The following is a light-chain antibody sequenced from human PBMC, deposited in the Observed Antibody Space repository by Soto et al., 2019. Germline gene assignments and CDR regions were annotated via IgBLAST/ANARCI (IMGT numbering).Light chain of an antibody. V-gene: IGKV1-5*03. CDR1: QSISSW. Sequence: DIQMTQSPSTLSASVGDRVTITCRASQSISSWLAWYQQKPGKAPKLLIYKASSLEGGIPSRFSGSGSETEFTLTISSLQPEDFATYSCQQYNSYQYTFGQGTKLEIK. CDR3: QQYNSYQYT. CDR2: KAS. J-gene: IGKJ2*01.